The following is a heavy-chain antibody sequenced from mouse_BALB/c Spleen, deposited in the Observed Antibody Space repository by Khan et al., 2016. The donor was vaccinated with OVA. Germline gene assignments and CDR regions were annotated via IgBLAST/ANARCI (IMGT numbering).Heavy chain of an antibody. CDR2: IDPYNGGT. CDR1: GYSFTDYN. V-gene: IGHV1S135*01. CDR3: ALIYYYGSGFDY. J-gene: IGHJ2*01. D-gene: IGHD1-1*01. Sequence: VQLKQSGPELVKPGASVKVSCKASGYSFTDYNMFWVKQSHGKSLEWIGYIDPYNGGTNHNQRFKGKATLTVDKSSSIAFMHLNSLTSEDSAVYYCALIYYYGSGFDYWGQGTTLTVSS.